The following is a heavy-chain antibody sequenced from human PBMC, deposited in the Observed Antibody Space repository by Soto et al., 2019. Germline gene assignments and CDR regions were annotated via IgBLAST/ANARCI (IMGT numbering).Heavy chain of an antibody. V-gene: IGHV3-20*04. Sequence: EVQLVESGGGVVRPGGSLRLSCAASGFTFDDYVMSWVRQAPGKGLEWVSGINWNGGSTGYADSVRGRFTISRDNAKTSLYLQMNSLRPEDTALYYCASVSGRYSSGQKSFDPWGQGTLVTVSS. CDR1: GFTFDDYV. D-gene: IGHD6-19*01. CDR3: ASVSGRYSSGQKSFDP. CDR2: INWNGGST. J-gene: IGHJ5*02.